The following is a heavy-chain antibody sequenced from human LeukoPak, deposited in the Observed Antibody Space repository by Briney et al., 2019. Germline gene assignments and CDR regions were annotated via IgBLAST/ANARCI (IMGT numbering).Heavy chain of an antibody. CDR2: ISGSGGST. J-gene: IGHJ4*02. CDR1: GFTFSSYA. Sequence: PGGSLRLSCAASGFTFSSYAMSWVCQAPGKGLEWVSAISGSGGSTYYADSVKGRFTISRDNSKNTLYLQMNSLRAEDTAVYYCAKDSGWDSSSWYYWGQGTLVTVSS. V-gene: IGHV3-23*01. CDR3: AKDSGWDSSSWYY. D-gene: IGHD6-13*01.